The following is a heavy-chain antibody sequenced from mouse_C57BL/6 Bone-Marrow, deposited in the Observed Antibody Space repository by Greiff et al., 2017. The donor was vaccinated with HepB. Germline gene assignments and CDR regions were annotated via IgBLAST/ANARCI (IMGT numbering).Heavy chain of an antibody. Sequence: QVHVKQPGTELVKPGASVKLSCKASGYTFTSYWMHWVKQRPGQGLEWIGNINPSNGGTNYNEKFKSKATLTVDKSSSTAYMQLSSLTSEDSAVYYCAREDYYGSSWFAYWGQGTLVTVSA. D-gene: IGHD1-1*01. CDR2: INPSNGGT. CDR3: AREDYYGSSWFAY. CDR1: GYTFTSYW. V-gene: IGHV1-53*01. J-gene: IGHJ3*01.